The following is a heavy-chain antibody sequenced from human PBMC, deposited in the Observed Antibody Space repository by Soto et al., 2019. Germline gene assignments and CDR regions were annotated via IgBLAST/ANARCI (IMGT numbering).Heavy chain of an antibody. CDR3: RGAYAVGGSRAAVREVEY. CDR1: GLTFSSSA. Sequence: PGGLLRLSFSASGLTFSSSAMPWVRKAPCKGLVWVAVISYGGSNNYYAGSVKGRFPISRDNSKNRLYLQMNSLRAEDTAGYYCRGAYAVGGSRAAVREVEYLGQGTLDTGSS. V-gene: IGHV3-30-3*01. CDR2: ISYGGSNN. D-gene: IGHD6-6*01. J-gene: IGHJ4*02.